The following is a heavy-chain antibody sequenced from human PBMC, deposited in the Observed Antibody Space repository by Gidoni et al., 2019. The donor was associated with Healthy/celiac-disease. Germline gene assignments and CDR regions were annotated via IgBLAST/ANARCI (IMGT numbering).Heavy chain of an antibody. CDR1: GYSFTSYW. CDR2: IDPSDSYT. Sequence: EVQLVQSGAEGKTRGASLRTPCKASGYSFTSYWISWVRQMPGKGLEWMGRIDPSDSYTNYSPSFQSHVTISADKSISTAYLQWSSLKASDTAMYYCARRRGDGNDYWGQGTLVTVSS. V-gene: IGHV5-10-1*03. J-gene: IGHJ4*02. CDR3: ARRRGDGNDY.